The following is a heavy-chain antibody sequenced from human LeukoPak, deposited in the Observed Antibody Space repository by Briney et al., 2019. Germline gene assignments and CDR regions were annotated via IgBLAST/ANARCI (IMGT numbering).Heavy chain of an antibody. CDR3: ASDPTTVTSVFDS. CDR2: IYYSGST. J-gene: IGHJ4*02. CDR1: GGSISSGGYY. D-gene: IGHD4-17*01. V-gene: IGHV4-31*03. Sequence: PSETLSLTCTVSGGSISSGGYYWSWLRQHPGTGLEWIGYIYYSGSTYYNPSLKSRISLSGDTSKNQLSLKLSSVTAADTAIYYCASDPTTVTSVFDSWGQGILVTVSS.